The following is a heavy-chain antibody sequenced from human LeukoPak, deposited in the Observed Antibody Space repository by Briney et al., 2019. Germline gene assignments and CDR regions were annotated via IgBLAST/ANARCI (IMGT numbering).Heavy chain of an antibody. Sequence: GRSLRPSCAASGFAFSSFAMHWVRQTPGKGLEWVALISYDGSYSYYADSVQGRFTISRDDSLNTRYLQMNSLTTEDTAFYYCARAKHRGWGLDYWGQGSLVAVSS. CDR3: ARAKHRGWGLDY. V-gene: IGHV3-30*04. D-gene: IGHD7-27*01. J-gene: IGHJ4*02. CDR1: GFAFSSFA. CDR2: ISYDGSYS.